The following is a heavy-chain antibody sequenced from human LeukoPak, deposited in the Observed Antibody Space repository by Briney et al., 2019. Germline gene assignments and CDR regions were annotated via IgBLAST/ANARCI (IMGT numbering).Heavy chain of an antibody. CDR1: GGSISSSSYY. CDR2: IYTSGST. Sequence: SETLSLTCTVSGGSISSSSYYWSWIRQPAGKGLEWIGRIYTSGSTNYNPSLKSRVTMSVDTSKNQFSLKLSSVTAADTAVYYCARYCSSTSCFDYWGQGTLVTVSS. J-gene: IGHJ4*02. D-gene: IGHD2-2*01. CDR3: ARYCSSTSCFDY. V-gene: IGHV4-61*02.